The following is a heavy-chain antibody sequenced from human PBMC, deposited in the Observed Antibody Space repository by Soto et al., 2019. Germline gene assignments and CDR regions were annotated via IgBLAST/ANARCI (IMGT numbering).Heavy chain of an antibody. Sequence: GGSLRLSCAASGFTFSSYAMSWVRQAPGKGLEWVSVISGSGDSTYYADSVRGRFTISRDNSKNTLYLQMNSLRAEDTAVYYCAKERDGAAAGPTKFYGMDVWGQGTTVTVSS. J-gene: IGHJ6*02. CDR2: ISGSGDST. CDR1: GFTFSSYA. D-gene: IGHD6-13*01. CDR3: AKERDGAAAGPTKFYGMDV. V-gene: IGHV3-23*01.